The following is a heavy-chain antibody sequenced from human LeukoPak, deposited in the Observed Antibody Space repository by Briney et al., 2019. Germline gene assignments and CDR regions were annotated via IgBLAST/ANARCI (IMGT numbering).Heavy chain of an antibody. J-gene: IGHJ4*02. CDR2: IKQDGSEK. Sequence: GGSLRLSCAASGFTFNYYYMSWVRQAPGKGLEWVATIKQDGSEKYYVDSVKGRFTISRDNAKNSLSLQMNSLRGEDTAVYFCARRRCSSSSCFEDYWGQGTLVTVSS. V-gene: IGHV3-7*01. CDR3: ARRRCSSSSCFEDY. D-gene: IGHD2-2*01. CDR1: GFTFNYYY.